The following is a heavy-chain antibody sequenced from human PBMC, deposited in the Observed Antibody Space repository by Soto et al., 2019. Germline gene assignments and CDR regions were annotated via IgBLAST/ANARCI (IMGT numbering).Heavy chain of an antibody. Sequence: SETLSLTCTVSGGSISSYYWSWIRQPPGKGLEWIGYIYYSGSTNYNPSLKSRVTISVDTSKNQFSLKLSSVTAADTAVYYCARNQLERRYYYYYMDVWGKGTTVTVSS. CDR1: GGSISSYY. CDR3: ARNQLERRYYYYYMDV. J-gene: IGHJ6*03. CDR2: IYYSGST. V-gene: IGHV4-59*08. D-gene: IGHD1-1*01.